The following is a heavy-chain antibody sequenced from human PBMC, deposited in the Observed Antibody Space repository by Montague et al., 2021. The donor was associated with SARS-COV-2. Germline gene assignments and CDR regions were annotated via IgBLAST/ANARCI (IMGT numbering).Heavy chain of an antibody. CDR3: ARDQRRYGSGSYYGPHYYYYGMDV. CDR2: IYSGCSI. J-gene: IGHJ6*02. CDR1: VFTVSINY. Sequence: SLILSCAASVFTVSINYMSWVRQAPGKGLEWVSVIYSGCSIYYAXSVKGLFTISRDNSKNTLYLQMNSLRAEDTAVYYCARDQRRYGSGSYYGPHYYYYGMDVWGQGTTVTVSS. V-gene: IGHV3-66*02. D-gene: IGHD3-10*01.